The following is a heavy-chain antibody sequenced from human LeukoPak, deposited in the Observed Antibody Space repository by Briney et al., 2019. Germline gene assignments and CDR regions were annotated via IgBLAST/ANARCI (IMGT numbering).Heavy chain of an antibody. J-gene: IGHJ6*03. CDR1: GFTFSSYG. CDR2: ISGSGSGT. V-gene: IGHV3-23*01. D-gene: IGHD2-2*03. CDR3: ATHGSAHYYMDV. Sequence: GGSLRLSCAASGFTFSSYGMSWVRQAPGKGLEWVSGISGSGSGTYYADSVKGRFTISRDNSKNTLHLQMNSLRAEDTAVYYCATHGSAHYYMDVWGKGTTVTISS.